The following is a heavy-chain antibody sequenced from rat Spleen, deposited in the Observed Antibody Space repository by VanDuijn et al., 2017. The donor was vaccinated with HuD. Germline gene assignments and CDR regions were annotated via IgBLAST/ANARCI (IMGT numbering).Heavy chain of an antibody. J-gene: IGHJ4*01. CDR1: GFTFSNYD. CDR3: AASEGISVMDA. D-gene: IGHD1-11*01. Sequence: EVQLVESGGGLVQPGRSLKLSCAASGFTFSNYDMAWVRQAPTKGLEWVASITYDGSSTYYRGSVKVRFTISSDNSKNTRYLEMNSLRSEDTAMYYCAASEGISVMDAWGQGASVTVSS. V-gene: IGHV5-29*01. CDR2: ITYDGSST.